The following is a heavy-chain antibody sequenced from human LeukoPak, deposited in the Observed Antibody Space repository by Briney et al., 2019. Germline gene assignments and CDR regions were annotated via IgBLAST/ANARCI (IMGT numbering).Heavy chain of an antibody. D-gene: IGHD3-10*01. V-gene: IGHV4-4*07. CDR3: ARGFGSGTSPIDL. Sequence: PSETLSLTCTVPGRSIRSVYWNWIRQSAGKGLEWIGRIYATDLTNYNPSLKSRVTLSVDMSKNELSLTLKSVTAADTAVYYCARGFGSGTSPIDLWGQGALVTVSS. J-gene: IGHJ5*02. CDR1: GRSIRSVY. CDR2: IYATDLT.